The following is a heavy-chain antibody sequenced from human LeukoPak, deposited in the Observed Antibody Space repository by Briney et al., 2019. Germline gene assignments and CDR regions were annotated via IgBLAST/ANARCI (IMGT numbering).Heavy chain of an antibody. V-gene: IGHV3-30*04. CDR2: ISYDGSNK. Sequence: GGSLRLSCAASGFTFSSYAMHWVRQAPGKGLEWVAAISYDGSNKYYADSVKGRFTISRDNSKNTLYLQMNSLRAEDTAVYYCATPQGWFGEYHHGGIDYWGQGTLVTVSS. CDR1: GFTFSSYA. D-gene: IGHD3-10*01. CDR3: ATPQGWFGEYHHGGIDY. J-gene: IGHJ4*02.